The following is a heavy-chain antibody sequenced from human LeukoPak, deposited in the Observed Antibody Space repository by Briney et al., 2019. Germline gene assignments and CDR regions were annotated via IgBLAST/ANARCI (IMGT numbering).Heavy chain of an antibody. CDR1: GLILRSYA. Sequence: PGGSLRLSCAASGLILRSYAMSWVRQAPGKGLEWASAISGSGGSTYYADSVKGRFTISRDNAKNTVYLQMNSLRVEDTAVYFCAKDPSESYNYGYFDYWGQGTLVTVSS. J-gene: IGHJ4*02. CDR2: ISGSGGST. CDR3: AKDPSESYNYGYFDY. D-gene: IGHD3-10*01. V-gene: IGHV3-23*01.